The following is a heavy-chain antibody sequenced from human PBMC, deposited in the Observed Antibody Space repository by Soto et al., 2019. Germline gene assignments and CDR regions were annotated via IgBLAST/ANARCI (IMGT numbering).Heavy chain of an antibody. CDR3: AGGFQRGPGNCSGWYGFDD. V-gene: IGHV1-69*02. Sequence: QVQLVQSGAEVKKPGSSVKVSCKASGCTFSSYTISWVRQAPGQGLEWMGRIIPILGIANYAQKFQGRVTITADKSPRSDYMELSSLRTEHTAVYYCAGGFQRGPGNCSGWYGFDDWGQGTMVTVSS. D-gene: IGHD6-19*01. J-gene: IGHJ4*02. CDR2: IIPILGIA. CDR1: GCTFSSYT.